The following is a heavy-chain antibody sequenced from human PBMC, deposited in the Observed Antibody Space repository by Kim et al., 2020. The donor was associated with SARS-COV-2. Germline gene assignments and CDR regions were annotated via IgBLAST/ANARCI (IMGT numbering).Heavy chain of an antibody. CDR3: ARADRGSYYFGMDV. V-gene: IGHV3-23*01. J-gene: IGHJ6*02. D-gene: IGHD6-6*01. Sequence: AHSVRGRFTISRDKSRNTLYLQMSSLRAEETALYYCARADRGSYYFGMDVWGQGTTVTVSS.